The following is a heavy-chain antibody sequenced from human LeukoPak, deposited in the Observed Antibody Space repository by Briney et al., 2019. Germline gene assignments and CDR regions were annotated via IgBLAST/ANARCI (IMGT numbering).Heavy chain of an antibody. CDR2: ISSSSSTI. CDR1: GFTFSSYS. D-gene: IGHD3-9*01. CDR3: ARVSPTYDILTGYLFGLDY. J-gene: IGHJ4*02. V-gene: IGHV3-48*01. Sequence: GGSLRLSCAASGFTFSSYSMNWVRQAPGKGLEWVSYISSSSSTIYYADSVKGRFTIPRDNAKNSLYLQMNSLRAEDTAVYYCARVSPTYDILTGYLFGLDYWGQGTLVTVSS.